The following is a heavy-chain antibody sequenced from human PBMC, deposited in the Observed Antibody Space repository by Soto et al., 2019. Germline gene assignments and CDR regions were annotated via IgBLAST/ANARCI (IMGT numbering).Heavy chain of an antibody. CDR2: MNTNSDDT. Sequence: ASVKVSCKASGYTLTSYDINWVRRAPGQGLEWVGWMNTNSDDTRSAQKFRGRLTLTRDKSMRAVYMKLSNLRPDDTAVYYCAREWSAAGHFYGMDVWGQGXTVTVYS. D-gene: IGHD6-13*01. J-gene: IGHJ6*02. CDR1: GYTLTSYD. V-gene: IGHV1-8*01. CDR3: AREWSAAGHFYGMDV.